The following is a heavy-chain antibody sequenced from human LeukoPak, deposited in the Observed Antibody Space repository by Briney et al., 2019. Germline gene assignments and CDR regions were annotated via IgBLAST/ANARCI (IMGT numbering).Heavy chain of an antibody. V-gene: IGHV1-18*01. CDR3: ARGSIVPAKYLYYYYYMDV. Sequence: ASVKVSCKASGYTFTSYGISWVRQAPGQGLEWMGWVSAYNGNTNYAQKLQSRVTMTTDTSTSTAYMELRSLRSDDTAVYYCARGSIVPAKYLYYYYYMDVWGKGTTVTVSS. CDR1: GYTFTSYG. D-gene: IGHD2-2*01. J-gene: IGHJ6*03. CDR2: VSAYNGNT.